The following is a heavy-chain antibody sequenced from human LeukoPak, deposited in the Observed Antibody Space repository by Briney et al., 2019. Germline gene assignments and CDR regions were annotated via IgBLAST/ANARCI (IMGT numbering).Heavy chain of an antibody. V-gene: IGHV3-30-3*01. Sequence: GRSLRLSCAASGFTFSGYAMHWVRQAPGKGLEWVAVISYDGSNKYYADSVKGRFTISRDNAKNSLYLQMNSLRAEDTAVYYCARCPYDYYYGMDVWGQGTTVTVSS. CDR2: ISYDGSNK. CDR3: ARCPYDYYYGMDV. CDR1: GFTFSGYA. D-gene: IGHD2-8*01. J-gene: IGHJ6*02.